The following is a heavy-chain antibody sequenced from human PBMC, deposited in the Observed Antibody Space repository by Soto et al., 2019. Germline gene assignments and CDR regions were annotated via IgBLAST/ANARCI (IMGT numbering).Heavy chain of an antibody. V-gene: IGHV4-30-4*01. J-gene: IGHJ4*02. CDR1: GDSISSADYY. D-gene: IGHD2-8*01. Sequence: ASETLSLTCTVSGDSISSADYYWSWIRQTPGKGLEWIGHIFYSGTTYYNPSLKSRLTISVDTSKNQFSLKLSSVTAADTAVYYCARSGYCTNGVCYNFDYWGQGTLVTVSS. CDR3: ARSGYCTNGVCYNFDY. CDR2: IFYSGTT.